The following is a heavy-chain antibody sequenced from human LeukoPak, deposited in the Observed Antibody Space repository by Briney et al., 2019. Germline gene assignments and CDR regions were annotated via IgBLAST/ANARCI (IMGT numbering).Heavy chain of an antibody. CDR1: GGSISSSSYY. J-gene: IGHJ4*02. D-gene: IGHD6-6*01. V-gene: IGHV4-39*01. Sequence: PSETLSLTCTVSGGSISSSSYYWGWIRQPPGKGLEWIGSIYYSGSTYYNPSLKSRVTISVDTSKNQFSLKLSSVTAADTAVYYCARLLEYSSHYFDYWGQGTLVTVSS. CDR2: IYYSGST. CDR3: ARLLEYSSHYFDY.